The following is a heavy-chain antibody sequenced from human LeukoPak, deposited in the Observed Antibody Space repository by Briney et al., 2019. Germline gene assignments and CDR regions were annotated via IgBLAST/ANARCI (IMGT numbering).Heavy chain of an antibody. CDR3: ARADVVAPAARLGGAFDI. CDR1: GYTFTSYG. D-gene: IGHD2-2*01. Sequence: ASVKVSCKASGYTFTSYGISWVRQAPGQGLEWMGWISAYNGNTNYAQKLQGRVTMTTDTSTSTSYMELRSLRSDDTAVYYCARADVVAPAARLGGAFDIWGQGTMVTVSS. J-gene: IGHJ3*02. V-gene: IGHV1-18*01. CDR2: ISAYNGNT.